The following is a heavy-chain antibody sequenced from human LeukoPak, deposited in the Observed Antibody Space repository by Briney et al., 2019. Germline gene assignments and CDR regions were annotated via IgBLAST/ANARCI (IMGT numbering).Heavy chain of an antibody. V-gene: IGHV5-51*01. CDR2: IYAGDSKT. CDR1: EYRFTSYW. D-gene: IGHD3-10*01. J-gene: IGHJ4*01. Sequence: GESLKISWQGSEYRFTSYWIGWVRQMPGKGLEWMGIIYAGDSKTRYSPSFRGQVTISVDKSISTAYLQWSSLKASDTAMYYCARSGRGGEDWGHGTLVTVSS. CDR3: ARSGRGGED.